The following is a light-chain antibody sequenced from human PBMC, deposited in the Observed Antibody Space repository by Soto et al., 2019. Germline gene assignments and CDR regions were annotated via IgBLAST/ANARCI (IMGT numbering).Light chain of an antibody. CDR2: DVS. CDR1: SSDVGAYNL. J-gene: IGLJ3*02. Sequence: QSVLTQPASVSGSPGQSITISCTGTSSDVGAYNLVSWYQQHPGRATKLFIFDVSDRPSGVSDRFSGSKSGNTASLTISGLQAEDEASYYCSSYTNTSTLVFGGGTKLTVL. CDR3: SSYTNTSTLV. V-gene: IGLV2-14*02.